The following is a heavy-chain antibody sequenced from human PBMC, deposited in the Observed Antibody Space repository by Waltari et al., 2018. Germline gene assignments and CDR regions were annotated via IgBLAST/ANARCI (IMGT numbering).Heavy chain of an antibody. V-gene: IGHV3-30*02. CDR2: IRFDGSQK. J-gene: IGHJ1*01. Sequence: QVQLVESGGGVVQPGGSLRRSCKASGLIFSRFDMHWVRQAPGMGLEWVSVIRFDGSQKYYSESLKGRFTVSRDNSRDTLYLHMKNLESDDTATYFCAGDISVSSPSLWGRGTLVTVSS. CDR1: GLIFSRFD. CDR3: AGDISVSSPSL. D-gene: IGHD3-3*02.